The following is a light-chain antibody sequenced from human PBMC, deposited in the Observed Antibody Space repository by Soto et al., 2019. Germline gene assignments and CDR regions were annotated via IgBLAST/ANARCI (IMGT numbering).Light chain of an antibody. CDR2: LNNDGSH. J-gene: IGLJ3*02. V-gene: IGLV4-69*01. CDR1: GGHSSYA. Sequence: QSVLTQSPSASASLGASVKLTCTLSGGHSSYAIAWHQQQPEKGPRYLMNLNNDGSHTKGDGIPDRFSGSSSGAERYLTISSLQSADEADYYCQTWATGIRVFGGGTKLTVL. CDR3: QTWATGIRV.